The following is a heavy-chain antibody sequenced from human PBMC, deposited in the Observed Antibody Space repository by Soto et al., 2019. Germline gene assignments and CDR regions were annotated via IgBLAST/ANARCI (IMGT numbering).Heavy chain of an antibody. CDR1: GFTFSSYS. J-gene: IGHJ4*02. V-gene: IGHV3-21*01. D-gene: IGHD5-12*01. CDR3: ARGGADIVATNGY. CDR2: ISSSSSYI. Sequence: ESGGGLVKPGGSLRLSCAASGFTFSSYSMNWVRQAPGKGLEWVSSISSSSSYIYYADSVKGRFTISRDNAKNSLYLQMNSLRAEDTAVYYCARGGADIVATNGYWGQGTLVTVS.